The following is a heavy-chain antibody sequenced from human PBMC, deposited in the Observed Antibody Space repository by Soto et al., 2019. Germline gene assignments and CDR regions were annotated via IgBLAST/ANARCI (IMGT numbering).Heavy chain of an antibody. J-gene: IGHJ5*02. CDR2: IWSDGKNK. D-gene: IGHD3-10*01. V-gene: IGHV3-33*01. CDR3: ARVRYYGSVNYFDP. Sequence: QVQLVESGGGVVQPGRSLRLSCAASGYTFSTYGMHWVRQAPGKGLEWMAVIWSDGKNKDYADSVKGRFTISRDNSQNTLYLQMNSLRVEDTAVYYCARVRYYGSVNYFDPWGHGTMVTVSS. CDR1: GYTFSTYG.